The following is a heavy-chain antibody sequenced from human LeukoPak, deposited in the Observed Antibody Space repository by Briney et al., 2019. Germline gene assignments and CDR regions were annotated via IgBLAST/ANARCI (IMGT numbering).Heavy chain of an antibody. CDR2: MYSRGDT. J-gene: IGHJ5*02. V-gene: IGHV3-53*01. D-gene: IGHD6-13*01. CDR3: ARDAPQVPAAGVLAS. Sequence: GGSLRLSCAASGFTVSDNYMSWVRQAPGKGLEWVSVMYSRGDTYYANSVKGRFTFSRDISKNTLYLQMNGLGVADTAMYYCARDAPQVPAAGVLASWGQGTLVIVSS. CDR1: GFTVSDNY.